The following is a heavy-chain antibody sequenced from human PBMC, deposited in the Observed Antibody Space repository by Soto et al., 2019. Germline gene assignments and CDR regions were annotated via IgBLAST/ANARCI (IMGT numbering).Heavy chain of an antibody. CDR2: IYYSGST. CDR1: GGSISSGGYY. CDR3: ARATRISRSTPLK. J-gene: IGHJ4*02. Sequence: SETLSLTCTVSGGSISSGGYYWSWIRQHPGKGLEWIGYIYYSGSTYYNPSLKSRVTISVDTSKNQFSLKLSSVTAADTAVYYCARATRISRSTPLKWGQGTLVTVSS. V-gene: IGHV4-31*03.